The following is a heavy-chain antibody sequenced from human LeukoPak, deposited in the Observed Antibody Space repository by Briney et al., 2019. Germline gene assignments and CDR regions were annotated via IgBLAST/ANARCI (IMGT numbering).Heavy chain of an antibody. CDR1: GYTFTGYY. Sequence: GASVKVSCKASGYTFTGYYMHWVRQAPGQGLEWMGWINPNSGGTNYAQKFQGRVTMTRDTSISTAYMELSRLRSDDTAVYYCARDEDRGSYCAFDTWGQGTMVTVSS. CDR2: INPNSGGT. V-gene: IGHV1-2*02. D-gene: IGHD1-26*01. J-gene: IGHJ3*02. CDR3: ARDEDRGSYCAFDT.